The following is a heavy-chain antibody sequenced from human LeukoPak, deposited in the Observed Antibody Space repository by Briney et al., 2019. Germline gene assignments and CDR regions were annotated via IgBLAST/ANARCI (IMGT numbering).Heavy chain of an antibody. J-gene: IGHJ4*02. CDR3: TTAAYCGGDCYSYLY. Sequence: GGSLRLSFAASGFSFSTYWMSWVRQAPGKGLEWVGRIKSKTDGGTTDYAAPVKGRFTISRDDSKNTLYLQMNSLKTEDTAVYYCTTAAYCGGDCYSYLYWGQGTLVTVSS. CDR1: GFSFSTYW. V-gene: IGHV3-15*01. CDR2: IKSKTDGGTT. D-gene: IGHD2-21*01.